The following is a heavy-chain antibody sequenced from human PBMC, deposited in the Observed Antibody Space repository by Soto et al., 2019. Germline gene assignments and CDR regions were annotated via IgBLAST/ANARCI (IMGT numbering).Heavy chain of an antibody. CDR3: EIDVIYDGLRRFYC. V-gene: IGHV3-23*01. Sequence: GGSLRLSCTASVFSFSNYALSWVRQSPGKGLEWVSSISGGSTVTYVADSVTGRFTISRDNSKNTLYLQMDSLRDDDTAVYYWEIDVIYDGLRRFYCRGRGTLVTV. D-gene: IGHD3-22*01. J-gene: IGHJ4*01. CDR1: VFSFSNYA. CDR2: ISGGSTVT.